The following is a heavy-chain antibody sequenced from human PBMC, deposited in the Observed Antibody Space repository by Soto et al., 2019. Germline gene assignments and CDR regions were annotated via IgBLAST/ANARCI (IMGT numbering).Heavy chain of an antibody. D-gene: IGHD6-6*01. J-gene: IGHJ3*01. CDR1: GFTVSSNY. CDR2: IYSGGST. CDR3: ARDYSFYSSSSGPHAFDV. Sequence: GGSLRLSCAASGFTVSSNYMSWVRQAPGKGLEWVSVIYSGGSTYYADSVKGRFTTSRDNSKNTLYLQMNSLRAEDTAVYYCARDYSFYSSSSGPHAFDVWGQGTMVTVSS. V-gene: IGHV3-66*01.